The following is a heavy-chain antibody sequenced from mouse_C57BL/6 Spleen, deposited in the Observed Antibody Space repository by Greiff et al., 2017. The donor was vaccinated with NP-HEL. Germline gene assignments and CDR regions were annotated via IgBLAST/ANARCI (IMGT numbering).Heavy chain of an antibody. CDR2: ISSGSSTI. CDR1: GFTFSDYG. Sequence: EVQLVESGGGLVKPGGSLKLSCAASGFTFSDYGMHWVRQAPEKGLEWVAYISSGSSTIYYADTVKGRFTISRDNAKNTLFLQMTSLRSEDTAMYYCARGYYGSRYWGQGTLVTVSA. D-gene: IGHD1-1*01. CDR3: ARGYYGSRY. V-gene: IGHV5-17*01. J-gene: IGHJ3*01.